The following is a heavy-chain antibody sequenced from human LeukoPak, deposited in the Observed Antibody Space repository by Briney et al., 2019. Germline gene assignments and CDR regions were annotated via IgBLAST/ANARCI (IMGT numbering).Heavy chain of an antibody. J-gene: IGHJ2*01. V-gene: IGHV3-48*03. CDR2: ISSSGNTI. CDR3: AKNGCSGSNCYSWYFDL. Sequence: PGGSLRLSCAASGFTFSNYEMNWVRQAPGKGLEWVSYISSSGNTIYYADSVKGRFTISRDNAKNSLYLQVNSLRAEDTALYYCAKNGCSGSNCYSWYFDLWGRGTLVTVSS. D-gene: IGHD2-15*01. CDR1: GFTFSNYE.